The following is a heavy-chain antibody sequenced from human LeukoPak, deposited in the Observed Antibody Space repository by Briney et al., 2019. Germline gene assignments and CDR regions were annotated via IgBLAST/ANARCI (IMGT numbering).Heavy chain of an antibody. CDR2: INWNGGSR. V-gene: IGHV3-20*04. D-gene: IGHD3-22*01. CDR3: ARGYYDSSGYYWDY. Sequence: PGGSLRLSCAASGFNFDDYVMSWVRQAPGKGLEWVSGINWNGGSRGYADSVKGRFTISRDNAKNSLYLQMNSLRAGDTAVYYCARGYYDSSGYYWDYWGQGTLVTVSS. J-gene: IGHJ4*02. CDR1: GFNFDDYV.